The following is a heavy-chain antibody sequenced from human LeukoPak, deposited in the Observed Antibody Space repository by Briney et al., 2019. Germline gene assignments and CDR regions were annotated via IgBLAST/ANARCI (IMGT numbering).Heavy chain of an antibody. CDR3: TRVAQSGPTGWFDP. J-gene: IGHJ5*02. Sequence: GGSLRLSCAASGFNLNSYMLNWVRQAPGKGLEWVSSISSTGSYIYYADSVKGRFTISRDNPGNVVYLQMDSLRAEDTAVYYCTRVAQSGPTGWFDPWGQGTLVTVSS. CDR2: ISSTGSYI. CDR1: GFNLNSYM. D-gene: IGHD1-1*01. V-gene: IGHV3-21*01.